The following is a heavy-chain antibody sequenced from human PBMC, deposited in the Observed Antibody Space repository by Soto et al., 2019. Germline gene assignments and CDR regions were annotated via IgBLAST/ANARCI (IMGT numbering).Heavy chain of an antibody. D-gene: IGHD3-3*01. CDR1: GFTFSGYW. V-gene: IGHV3-74*01. CDR3: VRDYGFGGDNTVALYLDH. J-gene: IGHJ4*02. CDR2: IYMYGGVT. Sequence: EVKLVESGGGLVQPGGSLRLSCAASGFTFSGYWMHWVRQAPGKGLVCVSRIYMYGGVTTYADSVKGRFTISRDNAKNTLYLQMNSLRVEDTAVYYCVRDYGFGGDNTVALYLDHLGQGTLVTFSS.